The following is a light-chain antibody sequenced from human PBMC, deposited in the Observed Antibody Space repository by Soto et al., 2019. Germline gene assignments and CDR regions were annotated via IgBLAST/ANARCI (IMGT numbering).Light chain of an antibody. J-gene: IGKJ1*01. CDR1: QSISSW. CDR2: MAS. CDR3: QQYKSYPWT. Sequence: DIQMTQSPSTLSASVGDRVTITCRASQSISSWLAWYQQKPGKAPSLLIYMASSLESGVPSRFSGSGSGTEFTLTISSLQPDEFATYYCQQYKSYPWTFGQGTKVEIK. V-gene: IGKV1-5*03.